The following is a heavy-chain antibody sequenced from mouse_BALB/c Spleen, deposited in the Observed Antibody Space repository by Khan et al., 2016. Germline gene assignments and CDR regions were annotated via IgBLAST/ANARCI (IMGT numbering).Heavy chain of an antibody. CDR1: GFTFSNYW. D-gene: IGHD2-13*01. J-gene: IGHJ4*01. CDR2: IRLKYNNYAT. CDR3: TSDSKDAMYY. V-gene: IGHV6-6*02. Sequence: EVKLEESGGGLVQPGGSMKLSCVASGFTFSNYWMNWVRQSPGKGLEWVAEIRLKYNNYATHDEESVKGRFTIARDDSKSSVYLQWNTLLAASTGIYYCTSDSKDAMYYCGQLTSVTISS.